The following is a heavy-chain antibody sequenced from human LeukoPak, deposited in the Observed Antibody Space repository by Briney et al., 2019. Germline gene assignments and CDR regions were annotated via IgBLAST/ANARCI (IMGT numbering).Heavy chain of an antibody. CDR3: ARARKWYYGSGSYYPYYFDY. J-gene: IGHJ4*02. V-gene: IGHV4-34*01. CDR2: INHSGST. D-gene: IGHD3-10*01. CDR1: GGSFSGYY. Sequence: SETLSLTCAVYGGSFSGYYWSWIRQPPGKGLEWIGEINHSGSTNYNPSLKSRVTISVDTSKNQFSLKLSSVTAADTAVYCCARARKWYYGSGSYYPYYFDYWGQGTLVTVSS.